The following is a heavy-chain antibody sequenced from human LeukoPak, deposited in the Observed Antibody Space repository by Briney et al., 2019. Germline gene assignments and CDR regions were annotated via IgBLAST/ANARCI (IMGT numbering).Heavy chain of an antibody. CDR2: INLDGDST. Sequence: GESLTLSCAASGFAFDEYGMSWVRQPPGKGLGLVSTINLDGDSTDHAESVKGRFTITRDNAKNSLYLHLSSLTVEDTAFYYCAKLDIAAAGEWGQGTLVTVSS. CDR1: GFAFDEYG. CDR3: AKLDIAAAGE. V-gene: IGHV3-20*04. D-gene: IGHD6-13*01. J-gene: IGHJ4*02.